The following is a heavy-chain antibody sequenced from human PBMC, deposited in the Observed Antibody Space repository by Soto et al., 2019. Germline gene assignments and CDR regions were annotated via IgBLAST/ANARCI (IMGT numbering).Heavy chain of an antibody. CDR1: GGTFSSHA. CDR2: IGPETGAT. J-gene: IGHJ4*02. D-gene: IGHD5-12*01. CDR3: GRGRSGQIVVFY. V-gene: IGHV1-2*02. Sequence: GDSVKVSCKASGGTFSSHAISWVRQAPGQGHEWMGEIGPETGATRYAQKFRGRVTMTRDMSITTVYMELNNLSPDHPAVYYCGRGRSGQIVVFYWGQGTPVPVSS.